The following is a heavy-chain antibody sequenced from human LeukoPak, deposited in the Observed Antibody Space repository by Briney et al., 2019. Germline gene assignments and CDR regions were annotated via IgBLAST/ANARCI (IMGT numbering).Heavy chain of an antibody. CDR1: GGSFSGYY. CDR2: INHSGST. J-gene: IGHJ3*02. D-gene: IGHD2-2*02. CDR3: ARLIIVVVPAAIRDDAFDI. V-gene: IGHV4-34*01. Sequence: KTSETLSLTCAVYGGSFSGYYWSWIRQPPGKGLEWIGEINHSGSTNYNPSLKSRVTISVDTSKNQFSLKLSSVTAADTAVYYCARLIIVVVPAAIRDDAFDIWGQGTMVTVSS.